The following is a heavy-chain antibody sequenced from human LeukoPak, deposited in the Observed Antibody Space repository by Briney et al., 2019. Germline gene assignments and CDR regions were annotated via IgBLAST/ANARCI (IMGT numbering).Heavy chain of an antibody. CDR1: GGTFSSYA. J-gene: IGHJ3*02. D-gene: IGHD4-17*01. Sequence: GASVTVSCKASGGTFSSYAISWVRQAPGQGLEWMGGIIPIFGTANYAQKFQGRVTITADESTSTAYMELSSLRSEDTAVYYCARDRDYGDYSGYAFDIWGQGTMVTVSS. CDR3: ARDRDYGDYSGYAFDI. V-gene: IGHV1-69*01. CDR2: IIPIFGTA.